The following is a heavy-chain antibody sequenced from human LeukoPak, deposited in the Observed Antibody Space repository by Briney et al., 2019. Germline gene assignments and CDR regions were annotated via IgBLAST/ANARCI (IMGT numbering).Heavy chain of an antibody. CDR3: ARDCEFCDLLFYMNV. V-gene: IGHV4-61*09. CDR2: IDNSGST. CDR1: GGSISSTGYY. J-gene: IGHJ6*03. D-gene: IGHD3-16*01. Sequence: SETLSLTCAVSGGSISSTGYYRTWIRQPAGKGLEWIGHIDNSGSTNCNPSLKSRVTISVDTSKNQFSLNLTSVTAADTAVYYCARDCEFCDLLFYMNVWGKGTTVTVSS.